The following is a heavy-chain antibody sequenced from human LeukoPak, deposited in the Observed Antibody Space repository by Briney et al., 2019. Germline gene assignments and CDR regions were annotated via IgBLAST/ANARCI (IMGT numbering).Heavy chain of an antibody. V-gene: IGHV1-8*02. J-gene: IGHJ6*03. CDR1: GYTFSNFD. Sequence: ASVKVSCKASGYTFSNFDVNWVRQAPGQGLEWMAWMNPGSGDTGYEGKFQARLTMSSNTSITTASMELSSLTSEDTAVYCCARSRRGYYMDVWGKGTTVIVSS. CDR3: ARSRRGYYMDV. CDR2: MNPGSGDT.